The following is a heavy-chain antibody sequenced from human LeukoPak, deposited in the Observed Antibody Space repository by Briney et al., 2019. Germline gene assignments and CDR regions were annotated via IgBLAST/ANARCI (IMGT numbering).Heavy chain of an antibody. J-gene: IGHJ4*02. D-gene: IGHD3-22*01. CDR2: ISYDGSNK. Sequence: GGSLRLSCAASGFTFSSHGMHWVRQAPAKGLEWVAVISYDGSNKYYADSVKGRFTISRDNYKRTLYLQMNSLRAEDTAVYYCAKDWENYYDSSGDLNYGGQGTLVPVSS. V-gene: IGHV3-30*18. CDR3: AKDWENYYDSSGDLNY. CDR1: GFTFSSHG.